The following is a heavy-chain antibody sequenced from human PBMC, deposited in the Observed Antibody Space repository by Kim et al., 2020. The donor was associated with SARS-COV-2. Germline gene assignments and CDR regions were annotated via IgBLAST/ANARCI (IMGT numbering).Heavy chain of an antibody. J-gene: IGHJ4*02. CDR1: GGSISSSSYY. Sequence: SETLSLTCTVSGGSISSSSYYWGWIRQPPGKGLEWIGSIYYSGSTYYNPSLKSRVTISVDTSKNQFSLKLSSVTAADTAVYYCARHTPYYYGSGSYSPIGYFDYWGQGTLVTVSS. CDR2: IYYSGST. V-gene: IGHV4-39*01. CDR3: ARHTPYYYGSGSYSPIGYFDY. D-gene: IGHD3-10*01.